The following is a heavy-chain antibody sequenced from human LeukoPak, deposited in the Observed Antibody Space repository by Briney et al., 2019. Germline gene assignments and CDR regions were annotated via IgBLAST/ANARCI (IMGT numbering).Heavy chain of an antibody. J-gene: IGHJ4*02. CDR1: GFTFSSYW. Sequence: GGSLRLSCAASGFTFSSYWMSWVRQAPGKGLEWVANIKQDGSEKYYVDSVKGRFTISRDNAKNSLYLQMNSLRAEDTAVYYCARLVGPTGTIGVGENYFDSGAREPWSPSPQ. CDR2: IKQDGSEK. D-gene: IGHD1-1*01. CDR3: ARLVGPTGTIGVGENYFDS. V-gene: IGHV3-7*01.